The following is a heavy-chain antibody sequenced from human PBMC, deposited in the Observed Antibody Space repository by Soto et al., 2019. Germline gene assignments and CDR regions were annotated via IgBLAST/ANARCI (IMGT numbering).Heavy chain of an antibody. J-gene: IGHJ4*02. Sequence: GASVKLSCKASGFTFTSSAVQCVRQARAQRLEWIGWIVVGSGNTNYAQKFQERVTITRDMSTGTAYMELSSLRSEDTAVYYCSADVGYHLARLDYSAQGTLVLVSS. V-gene: IGHV1-58*01. D-gene: IGHD5-12*01. CDR1: GFTFTSSA. CDR2: IVVGSGNT. CDR3: SADVGYHLARLDY.